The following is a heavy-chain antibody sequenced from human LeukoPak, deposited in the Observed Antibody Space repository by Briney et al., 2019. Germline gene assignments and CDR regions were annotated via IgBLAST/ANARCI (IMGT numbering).Heavy chain of an antibody. CDR3: ARVRDYYDSSGYYIDY. D-gene: IGHD3-22*01. V-gene: IGHV1-2*02. CDR1: GYTFTGYY. J-gene: IGHJ4*02. Sequence: GASVKVSCEASGYTFTGYYMHWVRQAPGQGLEWMGWINPNSGGTNYAQKFQGRVTMTRDTSISTAYMELSRLRSDDTAVYYCARVRDYYDSSGYYIDYWGQGTLVTVSS. CDR2: INPNSGGT.